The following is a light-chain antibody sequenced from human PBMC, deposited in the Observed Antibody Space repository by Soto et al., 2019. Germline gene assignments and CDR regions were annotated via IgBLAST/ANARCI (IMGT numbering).Light chain of an antibody. CDR1: QSVSSN. Sequence: ENEMKHSAYALSVYPGERATLSCKASQSVSSNLAWYQQKPGQAPRLLIYGASTRATGIPARFSGSGSGTEFTLTISSLQSEDFAVYYCQQYNYWPPKIPSGQGTRLEIK. CDR2: GAS. CDR3: QQYNYWPPKIP. V-gene: IGKV3-15*01. J-gene: IGKJ5*01.